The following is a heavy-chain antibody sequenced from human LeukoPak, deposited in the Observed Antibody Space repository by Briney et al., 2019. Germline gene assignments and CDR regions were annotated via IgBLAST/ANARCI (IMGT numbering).Heavy chain of an antibody. CDR3: ARTRDNYYYMDV. CDR2: ISGSGGST. J-gene: IGHJ6*03. D-gene: IGHD2-2*01. V-gene: IGHV3-23*01. CDR1: GFTFSSYA. Sequence: PGGSLRLSCAASGFTFSSYAMSWVRQAPGKGLEWVSAISGSGGSTYYADSVKGRFTISRDNAKNSLYLQMNSLRAEDTAVYYCARTRDNYYYMDVWGKGTTVTVSS.